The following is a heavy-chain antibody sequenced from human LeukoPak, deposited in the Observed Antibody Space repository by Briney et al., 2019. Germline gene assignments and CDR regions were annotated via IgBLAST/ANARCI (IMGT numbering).Heavy chain of an antibody. CDR2: INPGDSDT. J-gene: IGHJ4*02. CDR1: GYSFTSSW. D-gene: IGHD2-2*01. CDR3: AKIDRQYCSRSSCYALGY. Sequence: GESLKISCKGSGYSFTSSWIAWVRQRPGKGLEWMGIINPGDSDTRYSPSFQGQVTISADKSISTAYLQWSSLKASDTAMYYCAKIDRQYCSRSSCYALGYWGQGTQVTVSS. V-gene: IGHV5-51*01.